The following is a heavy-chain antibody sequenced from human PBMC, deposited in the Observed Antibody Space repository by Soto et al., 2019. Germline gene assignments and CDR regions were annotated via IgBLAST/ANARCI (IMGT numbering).Heavy chain of an antibody. CDR1: GYTFTSYG. Sequence: GASVKVSCKASGYTFTSYGIIWVRQAPGQGLEWMGWISAYNGNTNYAQKLQGRVTMTTDTSTSTAYMELRSLRSDDTAVYYCARGRICSSTSCYADFDYWGQGTLVTVSS. CDR2: ISAYNGNT. D-gene: IGHD2-2*01. CDR3: ARGRICSSTSCYADFDY. V-gene: IGHV1-18*01. J-gene: IGHJ4*02.